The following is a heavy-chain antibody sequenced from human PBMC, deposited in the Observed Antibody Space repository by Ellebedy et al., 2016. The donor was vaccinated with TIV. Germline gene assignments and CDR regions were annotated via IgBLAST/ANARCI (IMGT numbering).Heavy chain of an antibody. V-gene: IGHV3-11*06. CDR1: GFTFSDYY. CDR3: ARADYYDRSGYYY. D-gene: IGHD3-22*01. J-gene: IGHJ4*02. Sequence: PGGSLRLSCAASGFTFSDYYMSWNRQAPGNGLEWVSYISSSSSYTNYADSVKGRFTISRDNAKNSLYLQMNILRAEDTAVYYCARADYYDRSGYYYWGQGTLVTVSS. CDR2: ISSSSSYT.